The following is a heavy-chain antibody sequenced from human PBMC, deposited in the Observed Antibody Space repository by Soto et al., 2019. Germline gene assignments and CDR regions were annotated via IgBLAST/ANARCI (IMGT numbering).Heavy chain of an antibody. CDR3: ARDKYRSGSYQIDY. V-gene: IGHV3-30-3*01. J-gene: IGHJ4*02. Sequence: GGSLRLSCAASGFTFSSYAMHWVRQAPGKGLEWVAVISYDGSNKYYADSVKGRFTISRDNSKNTLYLQMNSLRAEDTAVYYCARDKYRSGSYQIDYWGQGTLVTVSS. CDR2: ISYDGSNK. CDR1: GFTFSSYA. D-gene: IGHD1-26*01.